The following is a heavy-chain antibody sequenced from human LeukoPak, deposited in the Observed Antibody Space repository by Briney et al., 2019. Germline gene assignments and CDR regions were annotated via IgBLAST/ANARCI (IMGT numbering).Heavy chain of an antibody. V-gene: IGHV3-7*01. CDR3: ASQVTFFDY. D-gene: IGHD2-21*02. J-gene: IGHJ4*02. CDR2: IKQDGSDK. Sequence: PGGSLRLSCAASGFTFSSYWMSWVRQAPGKGLEWVANIKQDGSDKYYVDSVKGRFTISRDNARNSLFLQMNSLRVEDTAVYYCASQVTFFDYWGQGTLVTVSS. CDR1: GFTFSSYW.